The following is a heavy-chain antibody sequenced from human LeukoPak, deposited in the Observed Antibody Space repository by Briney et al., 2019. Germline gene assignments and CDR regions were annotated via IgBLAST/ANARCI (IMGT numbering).Heavy chain of an antibody. Sequence: GGSLRLSCAASGFIFSSYAMSWVRQAPGKGLEWVSGISSGGIIYYADSVRGRFTISRDNSKNTLYLQMNSLRAEDTAVYYCAKSIVVVVAATPVDAFDIWGQGTMVTVSS. CDR2: ISSGGII. CDR1: GFIFSSYA. J-gene: IGHJ3*02. CDR3: AKSIVVVVAATPVDAFDI. V-gene: IGHV3-23*01. D-gene: IGHD2-15*01.